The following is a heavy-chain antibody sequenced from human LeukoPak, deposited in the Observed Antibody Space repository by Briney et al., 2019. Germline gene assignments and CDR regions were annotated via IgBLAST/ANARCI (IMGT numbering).Heavy chain of an antibody. D-gene: IGHD3-10*01. CDR1: GGSISSYY. CDR2: IYYSGST. Sequence: KPSETLSLTCTVSGGSISSYYWSWIRQPPGKGLEWIGYIYYSGSTNYNPSLKSRVTISVDTSKNQFSLKLSSVTAADTAVYYCARDHYGSGSYNNWLDPWGQGTLVTVSS. CDR3: ARDHYGSGSYNNWLDP. V-gene: IGHV4-59*01. J-gene: IGHJ5*02.